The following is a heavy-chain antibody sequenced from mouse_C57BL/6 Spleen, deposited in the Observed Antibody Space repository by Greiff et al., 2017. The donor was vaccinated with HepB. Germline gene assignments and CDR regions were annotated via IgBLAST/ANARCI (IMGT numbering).Heavy chain of an antibody. Sequence: EVQLQQSGPELVKPGASVKISCKASGYSFTDYNMNWVKQSNGKSLEWIGVINPNYGTTSYNQKFKGKATLTVDQSSSTAYMQLNSLTSEDSAVYCWGRYHAVVATGYFDYWGQGTTLTVSS. CDR1: GYSFTDYN. J-gene: IGHJ2*01. V-gene: IGHV1-39*01. D-gene: IGHD1-1*01. CDR2: INPNYGTT. CDR3: GRYHAVVATGYFDY.